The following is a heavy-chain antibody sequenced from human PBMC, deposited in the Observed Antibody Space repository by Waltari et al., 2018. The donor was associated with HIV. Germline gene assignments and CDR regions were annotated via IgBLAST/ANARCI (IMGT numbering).Heavy chain of an antibody. CDR2: IIPIFGTA. D-gene: IGHD2-15*01. Sequence: QVQLVQSGAEVKKPGSSVKVSCKASGGTFSSYAISWVRQAPGQGLGWMGGIIPIFGTANYAQKFQGRVTMTADKSTSTAYMELSSLRSEDTAVYYCASYCSGGSCYSGMDLYGMDVWGQGTTVTVSS. V-gene: IGHV1-69*06. J-gene: IGHJ6*02. CDR1: GGTFSSYA. CDR3: ASYCSGGSCYSGMDLYGMDV.